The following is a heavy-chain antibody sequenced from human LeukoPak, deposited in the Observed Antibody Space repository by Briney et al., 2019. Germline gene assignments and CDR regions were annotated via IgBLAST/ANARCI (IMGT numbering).Heavy chain of an antibody. V-gene: IGHV3-33*01. Sequence: PGGSLRLSCTASGFTFGDYAMSWVRQAPGKGLEWVAVIWHDGTYISYGDSVRGRFTISRDNSKNTLYLQMNSLRAEDTAVYYCAREGPTTAVGSGAPDIWGLGTMVTVSS. CDR2: IWHDGTYI. D-gene: IGHD6-13*01. J-gene: IGHJ3*02. CDR1: GFTFGDYA. CDR3: AREGPTTAVGSGAPDI.